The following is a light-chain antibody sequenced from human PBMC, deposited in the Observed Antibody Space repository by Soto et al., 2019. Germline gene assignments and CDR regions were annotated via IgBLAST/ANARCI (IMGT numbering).Light chain of an antibody. CDR2: GAS. V-gene: IGKV3-15*01. J-gene: IGKJ1*01. CDR1: QSVSSN. Sequence: EIVMTQSPATLSVSPGERATLSCRASQSVSSNLAWYQQNPGQAPRLLIYGASTRATGIPARFSGSGSGTEFTLTISSLQSEDFVVYYCQQYNNWPRGTFGQGTKVEFK. CDR3: QQYNNWPRGT.